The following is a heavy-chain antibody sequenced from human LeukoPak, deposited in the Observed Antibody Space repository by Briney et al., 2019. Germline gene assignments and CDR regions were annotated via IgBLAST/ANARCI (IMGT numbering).Heavy chain of an antibody. CDR3: AKGGRYFDWYPFDY. Sequence: GGPLRLSCAASGFTFSSYAMSWVRQAPGKGLEWVSAISGSGGSTYYADSVKGRFTISRDNSKNTLYLQMNSLRAEDTAVYYCAKGGRYFDWYPFDYWGQGTLVTVSS. D-gene: IGHD3-9*01. V-gene: IGHV3-23*01. J-gene: IGHJ4*02. CDR1: GFTFSSYA. CDR2: ISGSGGST.